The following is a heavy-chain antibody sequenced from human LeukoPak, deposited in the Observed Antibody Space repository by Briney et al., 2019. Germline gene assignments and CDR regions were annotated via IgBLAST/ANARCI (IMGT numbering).Heavy chain of an antibody. CDR2: IYYSGST. CDR1: GGSISSSSYY. Sequence: SETLSLTCTVSGGSISSSSYYWGWIRQPPGKGLEWIGSIYYSGSTYYNPSLKSRVTISVDTSENQLSLKLSSVTAADTAVYYCARHIPYYYYYYMDVWGKGTTVTVSS. CDR3: ARHIPYYYYYYMDV. J-gene: IGHJ6*03. V-gene: IGHV4-39*01.